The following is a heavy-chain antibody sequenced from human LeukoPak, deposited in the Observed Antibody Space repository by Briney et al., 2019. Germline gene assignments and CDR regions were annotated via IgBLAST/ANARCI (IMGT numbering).Heavy chain of an antibody. D-gene: IGHD3-3*01. CDR2: INPSGGST. V-gene: IGHV1-46*01. Sequence: ASVKVSCKASGYTFTSYYLHWVRQAPGQGLEWMGIINPSGGSTSYAQKFQGRVTMTRDTSTSTVYMELSSLRSEDTAVYYCARGRPTTFFLEWEKNAFDIWGQGTMVTVSS. J-gene: IGHJ3*02. CDR1: GYTFTSYY. CDR3: ARGRPTTFFLEWEKNAFDI.